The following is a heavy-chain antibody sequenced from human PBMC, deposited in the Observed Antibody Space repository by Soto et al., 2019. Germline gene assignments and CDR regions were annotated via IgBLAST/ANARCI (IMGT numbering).Heavy chain of an antibody. CDR3: ARRYGGTFDY. CDR2: IYYSGST. Sequence: SETLSLTCAVSGGSISSGGYSWSWIRQPPGKGLEWIGYIYYSGSTNYNPSLKSRVTISVDTSKNQFSLKLSSVTAADTAVYYCARRYGGTFDYWGQGTLVTAPQ. J-gene: IGHJ4*02. CDR1: GGSISSGGYS. D-gene: IGHD2-15*01. V-gene: IGHV4-61*08.